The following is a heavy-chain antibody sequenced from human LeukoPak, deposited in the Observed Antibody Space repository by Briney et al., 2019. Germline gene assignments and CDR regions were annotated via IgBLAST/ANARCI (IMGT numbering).Heavy chain of an antibody. CDR3: TGSTITATLDY. CDR2: IWDDGSNT. CDR1: GFTLSTYG. D-gene: IGHD5-24*01. J-gene: IGHJ4*02. V-gene: IGHV3-30*02. Sequence: GGSLRLSRVPPGFTLSTYGMQWVRPAPGEGQEWVAFIWDDGSNTTYAESVTGPLTIYRDNSKSTLYMQMNSVRAERTDVYYCTGSTITATLDYWGQGTLVTVS.